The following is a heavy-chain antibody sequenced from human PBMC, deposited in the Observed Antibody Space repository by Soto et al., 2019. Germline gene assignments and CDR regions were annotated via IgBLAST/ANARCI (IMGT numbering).Heavy chain of an antibody. D-gene: IGHD3-10*01. CDR1: GFSLNTGGVG. V-gene: IGHV2-5*02. CDR3: VRNWRYYGGDYYYGMDA. Sequence: ITLKESGPTLVKPTQTLTLTCTFSGFSLNTGGVGVGWVRQPRGKAMERLAPIYWDDDERYRPSLRRRLNITKDTINNQVVLTMTNMDPEDTATYYCVRNWRYYGGDYYYGMDAWGQGTTVTVSS. J-gene: IGHJ6*02. CDR2: IYWDDDE.